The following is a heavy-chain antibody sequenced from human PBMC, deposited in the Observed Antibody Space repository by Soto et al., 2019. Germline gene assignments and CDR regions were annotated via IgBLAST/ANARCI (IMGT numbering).Heavy chain of an antibody. D-gene: IGHD6-6*01. CDR1: GGPFSSYA. V-gene: IGHV1-69*13. J-gene: IGHJ6*02. Sequence: AGSVEVSSKASGGPFSSYAMSLVRQAPGQGLEWIGGIIPIFGTANYAQKFQGRVTITADESTSTAYMELSSLRSEDTAVYYRASRGAARPRWSYYYGMEVWGQGTTVTVS. CDR3: ASRGAARPRWSYYYGMEV. CDR2: IIPIFGTA.